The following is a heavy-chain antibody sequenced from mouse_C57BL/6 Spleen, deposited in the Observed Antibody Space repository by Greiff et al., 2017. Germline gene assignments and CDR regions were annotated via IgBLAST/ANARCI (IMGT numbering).Heavy chain of an antibody. D-gene: IGHD1-1*01. CDR3: ARRSGSSYAWFAY. CDR1: GYAFSSYW. Sequence: VQLQQSGAELVKPGASVKISCKASGYAFSSYWMNWVKQRPGKGLEWIGQIYPGDGDTNYNGKFKGKATLTADKSSSTAYMQLSSLTSEDSAVYFGARRSGSSYAWFAYWGQGTLVTVSA. J-gene: IGHJ3*01. CDR2: IYPGDGDT. V-gene: IGHV1-80*01.